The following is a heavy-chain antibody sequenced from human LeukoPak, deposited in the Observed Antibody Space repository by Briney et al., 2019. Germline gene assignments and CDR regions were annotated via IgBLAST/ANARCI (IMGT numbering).Heavy chain of an antibody. CDR2: IYTSGST. CDR3: AREMYTSGSWGRYFDY. Sequence: PSETLCLTCTVSGGSISSYYWSWIRQPAGKGLEWIGRIYTSGSTNYNPSLKSRVTMSVDTSKNQFSLKLSSVTAADTAVYYCAREMYTSGSWGRYFDYWGQGTLVTVSS. CDR1: GGSISSYY. D-gene: IGHD6-19*01. V-gene: IGHV4-4*07. J-gene: IGHJ4*02.